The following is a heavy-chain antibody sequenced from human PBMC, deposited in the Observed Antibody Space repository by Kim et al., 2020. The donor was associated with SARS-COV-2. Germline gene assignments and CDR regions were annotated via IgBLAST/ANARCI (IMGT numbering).Heavy chain of an antibody. J-gene: IGHJ4*02. CDR3: ARGSAGSSWY. CDR2: IYYSGST. V-gene: IGHV4-31*03. CDR1: GGSISSGGYY. D-gene: IGHD6-13*01. Sequence: SETLSLTCTVSGGSISSGGYYWSWIRQHPGKGLEWIGYIYYSGSTYYNPSLKSRVTISVDTSKNQFSLKLSSVTAADTAVYYCARGSAGSSWYWGQGTLVTVSS.